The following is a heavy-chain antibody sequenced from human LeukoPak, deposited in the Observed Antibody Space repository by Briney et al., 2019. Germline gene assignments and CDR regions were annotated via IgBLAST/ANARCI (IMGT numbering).Heavy chain of an antibody. J-gene: IGHJ3*02. CDR2: IYYSGST. CDR3: ARGGAIFGVPAGAFDI. D-gene: IGHD3-3*01. V-gene: IGHV4-30-4*08. CDR1: SGSISSGDYY. Sequence: PSETLSLTCTVSSGSISSGDYYWSWIRQPPGKGLEWIGYIYYSGSTYYNPSLQSRLTISVDTSKNQFSLKLSSVTAADTAVYYRARGGAIFGVPAGAFDIWGQGTMVTVSS.